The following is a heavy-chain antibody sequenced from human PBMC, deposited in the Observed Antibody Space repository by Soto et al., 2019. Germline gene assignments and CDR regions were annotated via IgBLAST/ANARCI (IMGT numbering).Heavy chain of an antibody. CDR2: IYYSGST. Sequence: SETLSLTCTVSGGSISSYYWSWIRQPPGKGLEWIGYIYYSGSTNYNPSLKSRVTISVDTSKNQFSLKLSSVTAADTAVHYCARGPAHYDFWSGIDYWGQGTLVTSPQ. V-gene: IGHV4-59*01. D-gene: IGHD3-3*01. CDR3: ARGPAHYDFWSGIDY. J-gene: IGHJ4*02. CDR1: GGSISSYY.